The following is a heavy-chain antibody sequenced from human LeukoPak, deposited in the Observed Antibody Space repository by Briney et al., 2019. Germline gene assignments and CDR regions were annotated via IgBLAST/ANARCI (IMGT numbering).Heavy chain of an antibody. Sequence: GGSLRLSWAASGFTFSNYGMHWVRKAPGKGLEWVSVIWYDGSNQYYANSVKGRFTISRDVSKSTLYLQMNSLRAEDTAIYYCARDSGTGYLDYWGQGTLVTVSS. V-gene: IGHV3-33*01. J-gene: IGHJ4*02. CDR2: IWYDGSNQ. D-gene: IGHD1-1*01. CDR3: ARDSGTGYLDY. CDR1: GFTFSNYG.